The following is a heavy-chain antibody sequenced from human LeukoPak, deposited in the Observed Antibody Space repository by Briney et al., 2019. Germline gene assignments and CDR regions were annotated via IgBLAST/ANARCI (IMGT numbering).Heavy chain of an antibody. CDR3: ARGGDYYDSTVLPDAFDI. J-gene: IGHJ3*02. D-gene: IGHD3-22*01. CDR1: GYTFTGYY. CDR2: INPNSGGT. Sequence: ASVKVSCKASGYTFTGYYMHWLRQAPGQGLEWMGWINPNSGGTNYAQKFQGRVTMTRDTSISTAYMELSRLRSDDTAVYYCARGGDYYDSTVLPDAFDIWGQGTMVTVSS. V-gene: IGHV1-2*02.